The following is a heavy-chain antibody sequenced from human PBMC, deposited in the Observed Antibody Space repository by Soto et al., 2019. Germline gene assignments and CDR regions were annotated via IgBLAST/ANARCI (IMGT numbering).Heavy chain of an antibody. CDR2: IDNSGST. V-gene: IGHV4-4*07. D-gene: IGHD3-3*01. J-gene: IGHJ4*02. Sequence: PSETLSLTCTDSGGSISNYFCNWIRQPAGKGLEWIGRIDNSGSTNYNPSLKSRITMSADTSRNQFSLKLNSVTAADTAVYYCARGGQDFWSGPFDYWGQGALVTVSS. CDR3: ARGGQDFWSGPFDY. CDR1: GGSISNYF.